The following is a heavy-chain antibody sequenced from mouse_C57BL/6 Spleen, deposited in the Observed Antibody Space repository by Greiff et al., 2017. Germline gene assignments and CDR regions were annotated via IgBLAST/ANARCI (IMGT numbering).Heavy chain of an antibody. Sequence: QVQLQQPGAELARPGASVKLSCKASGYTFTSYGISWVKQRTGQGLEWIGEIYPRSGNTYYNEKFKGKATVTADKSSSTAYMELRSLTSEDSAVYVCAREITTVVAHFDYWGQGTTLTVSS. J-gene: IGHJ2*01. CDR2: IYPRSGNT. CDR3: AREITTVVAHFDY. D-gene: IGHD1-1*01. CDR1: GYTFTSYG. V-gene: IGHV1-81*01.